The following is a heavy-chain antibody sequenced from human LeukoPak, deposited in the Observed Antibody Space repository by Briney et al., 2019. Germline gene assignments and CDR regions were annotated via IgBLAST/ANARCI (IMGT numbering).Heavy chain of an antibody. D-gene: IGHD1/OR15-1a*01. J-gene: IGHJ4*02. CDR3: ARGRSPTNY. Sequence: PSETLSLTCTVSGYSISSGYYWGWIRQPPGKGLEWIGSIYHSGSTYYNPSLKSRVTISVDTSKNQFSLKLSSVTAADTAVYYCARGRSPTNYWGQGTLVTVSS. CDR2: IYHSGST. V-gene: IGHV4-38-2*02. CDR1: GYSISSGYY.